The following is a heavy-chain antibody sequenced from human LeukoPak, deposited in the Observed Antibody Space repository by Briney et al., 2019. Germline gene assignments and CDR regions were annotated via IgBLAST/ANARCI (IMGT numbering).Heavy chain of an antibody. CDR1: GGSISSGGYY. V-gene: IGHV4-30-2*01. D-gene: IGHD1-7*01. CDR2: IYHSGST. Sequence: PSQTLSLTCTVSGGSISSGGYYWSWIRQPPGKGLEWIGYIYHSGSTYYNPSLKSRVTISVDRSKNQFSLKLSSVTAADTAVYFCASHRYWNFYLDYWGQGTLVTVSS. CDR3: ASHRYWNFYLDY. J-gene: IGHJ4*02.